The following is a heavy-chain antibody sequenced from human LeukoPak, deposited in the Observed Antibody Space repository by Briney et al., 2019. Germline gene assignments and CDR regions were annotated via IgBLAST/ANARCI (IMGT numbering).Heavy chain of an antibody. J-gene: IGHJ4*02. D-gene: IGHD3-10*01. CDR1: GGSFSGYY. V-gene: IGHV4-34*01. CDR3: ARRFSYYGSGSRFDY. CDR2: INHSGST. Sequence: SETLSLTCAVYGGSFSGYYWSWIRQPPGKGLEWIGEINHSGSTNYNPSLKSRVTISVDTSKNQFSLKLSSVTAADTAVYYCARRFSYYGSGSRFDYWGQGTLVTVSS.